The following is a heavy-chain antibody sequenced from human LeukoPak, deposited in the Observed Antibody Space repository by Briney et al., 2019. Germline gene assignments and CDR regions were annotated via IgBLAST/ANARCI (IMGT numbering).Heavy chain of an antibody. CDR3: ARDRAGYESGDHFYYYYMDV. J-gene: IGHJ6*03. V-gene: IGHV3-53*01. D-gene: IGHD1-26*01. CDR2: IYSGGST. Sequence: PGGSLRLPCAASGFTVSSNYMSWVRQAPGKGLEWVSVIYSGGSTYYADSVKGRFTISRDNSKNTLCLQMNSLRAEDTAVYYCARDRAGYESGDHFYYYYMDVWGKGTTVTVSS. CDR1: GFTVSSNY.